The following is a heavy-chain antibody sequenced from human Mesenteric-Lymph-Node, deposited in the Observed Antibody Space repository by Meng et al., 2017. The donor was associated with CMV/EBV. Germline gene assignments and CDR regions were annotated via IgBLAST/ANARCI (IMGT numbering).Heavy chain of an antibody. CDR1: GDSITTYY. D-gene: IGHD3-3*01. Sequence: GSLRLSCTVSGDSITTYYWSWIRQPPGKGLEWIGYVHYGRSTNYNPSLKSRVTISVDTSKNQFSLRLSSVTAADTAVYYCARDFPTSTIYGVVVNYAMDVWGQGTTVTVSS. CDR3: ARDFPTSTIYGVVVNYAMDV. V-gene: IGHV4-59*01. J-gene: IGHJ6*02. CDR2: VHYGRST.